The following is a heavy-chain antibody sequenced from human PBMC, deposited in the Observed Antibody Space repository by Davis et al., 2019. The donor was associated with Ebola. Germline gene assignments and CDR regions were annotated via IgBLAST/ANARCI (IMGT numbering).Heavy chain of an antibody. CDR3: TTRLVNHFDY. V-gene: IGHV3-23*01. D-gene: IGHD6-19*01. Sequence: PGGSLRLSCEASGFSFSTYAMSWVRQAPGKGLEWVSGISGSGTGAYYADAVRGRFTISRDDSLSTVFLQMDALRAEDTALYYCTTRLVNHFDYWGQGTQVTVSS. J-gene: IGHJ4*02. CDR2: ISGSGTGA. CDR1: GFSFSTYA.